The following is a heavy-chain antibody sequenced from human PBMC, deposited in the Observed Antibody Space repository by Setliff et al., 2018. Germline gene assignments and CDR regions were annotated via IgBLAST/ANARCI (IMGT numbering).Heavy chain of an antibody. V-gene: IGHV4-4*07. J-gene: IGHJ4*02. CDR3: AKGRGEMDS. D-gene: IGHD3-10*01. CDR2: IYSDENT. CDR1: GGSINEYY. Sequence: PSQTLSLTCSVSGGSINEYYWSWFRQPAGKGLEWIGRIYSDENTDSHPSLKSRVSISIDTSKNQFALNVRSVTAADTAIYYCAKGRGEMDSWGQGILVTVSS.